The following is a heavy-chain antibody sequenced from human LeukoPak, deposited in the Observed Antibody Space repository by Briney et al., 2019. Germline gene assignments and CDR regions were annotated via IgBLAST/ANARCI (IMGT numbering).Heavy chain of an antibody. J-gene: IGHJ4*02. D-gene: IGHD4-11*01. Sequence: GGSLRLSCAASGFTFSSYAMSWVRQAPGKGLEWVSGITGSGGSTYYADSVKGRFTISRDNAKNSLYLQMNSLRAEDTAVYYCASMITVTTAFGYWGQGTLVTVSS. CDR1: GFTFSSYA. CDR2: ITGSGGST. V-gene: IGHV3-23*01. CDR3: ASMITVTTAFGY.